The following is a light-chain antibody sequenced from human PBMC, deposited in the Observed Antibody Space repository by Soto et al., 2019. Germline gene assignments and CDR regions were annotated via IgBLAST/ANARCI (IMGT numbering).Light chain of an antibody. V-gene: IGKV3-20*01. Sequence: EIVLTQSPGTLSLSPGDRATRSCRASHSINTSFLAWSQQKPGQAPRLLIYAASTRATGIPDRFSGSASETDFTLTINRLEPEDSAVYYCQQYASAPFSLGPGTKVDIK. CDR3: QQYASAPFS. J-gene: IGKJ3*01. CDR1: HSINTSF. CDR2: AAS.